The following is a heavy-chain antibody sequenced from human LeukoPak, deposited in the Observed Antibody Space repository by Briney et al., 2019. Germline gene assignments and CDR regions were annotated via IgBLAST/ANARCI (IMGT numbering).Heavy chain of an antibody. J-gene: IGHJ6*03. CDR2: IYTSGST. V-gene: IGHV4-61*02. CDR1: GGSISSSSYY. Sequence: SETLSLTCTVSGGSISSSSYYWSWIRQPAGKGLEWIGRIYTSGSTNYNPSLKSRVTISVDTSKNQFSLKLSSVTAADTAVYYCARAGPGGSGSYYPYYYYYMDVWGKGTTVTTSS. CDR3: ARAGPGGSGSYYPYYYYYMDV. D-gene: IGHD3-10*01.